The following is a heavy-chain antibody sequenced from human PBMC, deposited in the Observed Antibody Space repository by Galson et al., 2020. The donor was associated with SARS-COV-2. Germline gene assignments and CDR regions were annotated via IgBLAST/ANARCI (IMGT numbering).Heavy chain of an antibody. D-gene: IGHD6-13*01. CDR3: AGGDTSSPNWFDP. Sequence: ASVKVSCQASGYTFTTYYMHWVRQAPGQGLEWMGIINPSGDITSYAQKFQGRVNMTRDTSTSTVYMELSSMRAEDTAVYYCAGGDTSSPNWFDPGGQGTLVVVSS. J-gene: IGHJ5*02. V-gene: IGHV1-46*01. CDR2: INPSGDIT. CDR1: GYTFTTYY.